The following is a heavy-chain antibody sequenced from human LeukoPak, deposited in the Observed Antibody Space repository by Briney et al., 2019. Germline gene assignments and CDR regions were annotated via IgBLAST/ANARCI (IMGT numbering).Heavy chain of an antibody. J-gene: IGHJ3*02. CDR3: ARGGLWFGTFDI. CDR1: GGSISSYY. V-gene: IGHV4-4*07. Sequence: SETLSLTCTVSGGSISSYYWSWIRQPAGKGLEWIGRIYTSGSTNYNPSLKSRVTISVDTSKNQFSLKLSSVTAADTAVYYCARGGLWFGTFDIWGQGTMVTVSS. D-gene: IGHD3-10*01. CDR2: IYTSGST.